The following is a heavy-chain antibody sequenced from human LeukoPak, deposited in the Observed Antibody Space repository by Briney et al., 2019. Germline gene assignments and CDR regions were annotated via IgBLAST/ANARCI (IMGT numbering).Heavy chain of an antibody. V-gene: IGHV4-34*01. D-gene: IGHD3-3*01. CDR2: INHSGST. Sequence: SETLSLTCAVYGGSFSGYYWSWIRQPPGKGLEWIGEINHSGSTNYNPSLKSRVTISVDTSKNQFSLKLSSVTAADTAVYYCARGLRPDRAFDIWGQGTMVTVSS. CDR1: GGSFSGYY. J-gene: IGHJ3*02. CDR3: ARGLRPDRAFDI.